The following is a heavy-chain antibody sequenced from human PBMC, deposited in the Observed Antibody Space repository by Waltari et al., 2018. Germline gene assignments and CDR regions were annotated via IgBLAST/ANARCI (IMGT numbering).Heavy chain of an antibody. Sequence: EVQLVESGGGLVKPGGSLRLSCAASGFTFSSYSMNWVRQAPRKGLEWVSSISSSSSYIYYADSVKGRFTISRDNAKNSLYLQMNSLRAEDTAVYYCASDKVGYMDVWGKGTTVTISS. CDR2: ISSSSSYI. D-gene: IGHD1-26*01. V-gene: IGHV3-21*01. J-gene: IGHJ6*03. CDR1: GFTFSSYS. CDR3: ASDKVGYMDV.